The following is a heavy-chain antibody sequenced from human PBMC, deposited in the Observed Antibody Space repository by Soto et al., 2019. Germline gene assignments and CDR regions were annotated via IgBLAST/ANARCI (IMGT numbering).Heavy chain of an antibody. J-gene: IGHJ6*02. CDR3: AKELSSWTRRGYYYYYGMDV. CDR1: GFTFDDYT. Sequence: GGSLRLSCAASGFTFDDYTMHWVRQAPGKGLEWVSLISWDGGSTYYADSVKGRFTISRDNSKNSLYLQMNSLRTEDTALYYCAKELSSWTRRGYYYYYGMDVWGQGTTVTVSS. D-gene: IGHD6-13*01. V-gene: IGHV3-43*01. CDR2: ISWDGGST.